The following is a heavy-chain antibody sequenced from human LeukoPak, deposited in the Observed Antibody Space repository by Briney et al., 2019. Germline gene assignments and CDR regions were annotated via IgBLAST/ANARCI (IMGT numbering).Heavy chain of an antibody. D-gene: IGHD2-21*02. CDR3: ARWGDGGLRFDY. Sequence: QPGGSLRLSCAASGFTFSSYAMSWVRQAPGKGLEWVSAISGSGGSTYYADSVKGRFTISRDNSKNTLYLQMDSLRDEDTAVYYCARWGDGGLRFDYWGQGTLVAVSS. CDR2: ISGSGGST. V-gene: IGHV3-23*01. J-gene: IGHJ4*02. CDR1: GFTFSSYA.